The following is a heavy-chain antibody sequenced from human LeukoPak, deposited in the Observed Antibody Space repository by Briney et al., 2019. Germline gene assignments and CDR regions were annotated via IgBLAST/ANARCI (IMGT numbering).Heavy chain of an antibody. J-gene: IGHJ4*02. D-gene: IGHD3-10*01. CDR2: IYTSGST. Sequence: PSQTLSLTCTVSGGSISSGSYYWSWIRQPAGKGLEWIGRIYTSGSTNYNPPLKSQVTISVDTSKNQFSLKLSSVTAADTAVYYCARDDFGSYWGQGILVTVSS. CDR1: GGSISSGSYY. CDR3: ARDDFGSY. V-gene: IGHV4-61*02.